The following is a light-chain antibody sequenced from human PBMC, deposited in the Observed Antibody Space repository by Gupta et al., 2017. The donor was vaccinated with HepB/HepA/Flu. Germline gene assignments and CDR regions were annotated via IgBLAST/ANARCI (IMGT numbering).Light chain of an antibody. CDR3: AAWDDSLHGFYV. Sequence: QSVLTQPPSASGTPGQTITISCSGSSSTIGSNIVNWYQKFPGMAPKLLIYRDTQRPSGVSDRFSASKSGTSASLGISGLQSEDEADYYCAAWDDSLHGFYVFGTGTKVSV. J-gene: IGLJ1*01. V-gene: IGLV1-44*01. CDR1: SSTIGSNI. CDR2: RDT.